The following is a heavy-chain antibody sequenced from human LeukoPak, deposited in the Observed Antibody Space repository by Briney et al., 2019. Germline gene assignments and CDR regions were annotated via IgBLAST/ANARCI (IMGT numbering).Heavy chain of an antibody. Sequence: GGSLRLSCAASGFTFSNAWMSWVRQAPGKGLEWVGRIKSKTDGGTTDYAAPVKGRFTISRDDSKNTLYLQMNSLRAEDTAVYYCARDQPGWMEWLGTLNYYYYMDVWGKGTTVTVSS. V-gene: IGHV3-15*01. J-gene: IGHJ6*03. CDR2: IKSKTDGGTT. CDR1: GFTFSNAW. CDR3: ARDQPGWMEWLGTLNYYYYMDV. D-gene: IGHD3-3*01.